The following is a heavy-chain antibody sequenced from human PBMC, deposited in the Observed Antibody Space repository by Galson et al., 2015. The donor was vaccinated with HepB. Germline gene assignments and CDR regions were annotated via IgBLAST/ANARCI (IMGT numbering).Heavy chain of an antibody. Sequence: SVKVSCKASGYTFTSYYMHWVRQAPGQGLEWMGIINPSGGSTSYAQKFQGRVTMTRDTSTSTVYMELSSLRSEDTAVYYCARALADPGIAVAGPGTDYWGQGTLVTVSS. CDR3: ARALADPGIAVAGPGTDY. D-gene: IGHD6-19*01. CDR1: GYTFTSYY. CDR2: INPSGGST. J-gene: IGHJ4*02. V-gene: IGHV1-46*01.